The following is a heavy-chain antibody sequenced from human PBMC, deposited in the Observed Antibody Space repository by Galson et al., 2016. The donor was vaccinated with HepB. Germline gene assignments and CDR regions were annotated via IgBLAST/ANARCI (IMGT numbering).Heavy chain of an antibody. V-gene: IGHV3-30*18. Sequence: SLRLSCAASGFTFSRSDMYWVRQAPGKGLEWVAVTSYDGSNEYYADSVKGRFTISRDNSKNTLYLQMNRLGAEDTAVYYCAKPETRPYDILTGYSHFDYWGQGTLVTVSS. CDR2: TSYDGSNE. CDR1: GFTFSRSD. D-gene: IGHD3-9*01. J-gene: IGHJ4*02. CDR3: AKPETRPYDILTGYSHFDY.